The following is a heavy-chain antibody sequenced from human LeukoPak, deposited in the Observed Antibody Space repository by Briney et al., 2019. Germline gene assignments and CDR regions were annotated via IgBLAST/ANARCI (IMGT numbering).Heavy chain of an antibody. CDR3: ARLAPHDYYDSSGYSGPRFDP. CDR1: GGSISSYY. D-gene: IGHD3-22*01. Sequence: PSETLSLTCTVPGGSISSYYWSWIRQPPGKGLEWIGYIYTSGSTNYNPSLKSRVTISVDTSKNQFSLKLSSVTAADTAVYYCARLAPHDYYDSSGYSGPRFDPWGQGTLVTVSS. J-gene: IGHJ5*02. CDR2: IYTSGST. V-gene: IGHV4-4*09.